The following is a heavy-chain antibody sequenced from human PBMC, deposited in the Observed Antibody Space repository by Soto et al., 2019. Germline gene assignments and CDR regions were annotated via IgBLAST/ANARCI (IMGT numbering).Heavy chain of an antibody. J-gene: IGHJ4*02. CDR2: IYYSGST. Sequence: PSETLSLTCTVSGGSISSSSYYWGWIRQPPGKGLEWIGSIYYSGSTYYNPSLKSRVTISVDTSKNQFSLKLSSVTAADTAVYYCARHQGDGYPSQYFDYWGQGTLVTVPQ. V-gene: IGHV4-39*01. CDR3: ARHQGDGYPSQYFDY. D-gene: IGHD5-12*01. CDR1: GGSISSSSYY.